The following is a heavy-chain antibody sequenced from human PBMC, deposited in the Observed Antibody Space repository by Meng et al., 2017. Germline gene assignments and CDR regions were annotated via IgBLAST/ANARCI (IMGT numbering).Heavy chain of an antibody. CDR3: ARGRPEVAGSTPLFDY. Sequence: SETLSPTCPVHGWSFSGYYWSWTRQLPGKGLEWIGEINHSGSTNYNPSLKSPVTISLDTAKNQFSLKLSSVTAAEAAVYFYARGRPEVAGSTPLFDYWGQGTLVTVSS. J-gene: IGHJ4*02. D-gene: IGHD6-19*01. V-gene: IGHV4-34*01. CDR2: INHSGST. CDR1: GWSFSGYY.